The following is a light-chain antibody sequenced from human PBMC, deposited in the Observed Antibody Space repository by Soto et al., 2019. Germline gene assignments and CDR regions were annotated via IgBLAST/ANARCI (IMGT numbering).Light chain of an antibody. Sequence: EIVLTQFPGTLSLSPGERATLSCRASQSVSSNFLAWYQQKPGQAXRLLIYGASNRATGIPDRFSGSGSGTDFTLTISRLEPEDCAVDYCQQYGGSPRTFGQGTKVDIK. V-gene: IGKV3-20*01. CDR2: GAS. CDR3: QQYGGSPRT. CDR1: QSVSSNF. J-gene: IGKJ1*01.